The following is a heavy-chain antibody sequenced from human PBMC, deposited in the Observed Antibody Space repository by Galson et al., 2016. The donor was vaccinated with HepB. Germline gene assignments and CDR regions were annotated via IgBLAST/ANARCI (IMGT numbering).Heavy chain of an antibody. CDR3: ARDQSRFKTYSDFWSGEVGPRPWYYFDY. CDR1: GYTFTSYY. J-gene: IGHJ4*02. D-gene: IGHD3-3*01. Sequence: SVKVSCKASGYTFTSYYLHWVRQAPGQGLEWMGIINSSGGNTRYAQKFQGRVTMTRDTSTSTVYMELSSLRSEDTAVYYCARDQSRFKTYSDFWSGEVGPRPWYYFDYWGQGSLVTISS. CDR2: INSSGGNT. V-gene: IGHV1-46*01.